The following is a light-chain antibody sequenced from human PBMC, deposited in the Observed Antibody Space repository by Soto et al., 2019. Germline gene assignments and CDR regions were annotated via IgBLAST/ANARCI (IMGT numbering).Light chain of an antibody. CDR3: QQSYSSPQT. CDR2: AAS. Sequence: DIQMTQSPSSLSASLGDRVTITCQASQDIGNSLNWYQQKPGKAPKFLIYAASSLQSGVPSRFSGSGSGTDFTLTISSLQPEDFATYYCQQSYSSPQTFGQGTKVDI. V-gene: IGKV1-39*01. CDR1: QDIGNS. J-gene: IGKJ1*01.